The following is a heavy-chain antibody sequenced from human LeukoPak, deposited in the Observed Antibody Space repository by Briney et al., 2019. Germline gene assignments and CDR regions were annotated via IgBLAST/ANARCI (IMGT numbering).Heavy chain of an antibody. Sequence: SLRLSCAASGFTFSSYAMTWVRQAPGKGLEWVSGISWNSGSIAYADSVKGRFTISRDNAKNSLYLQMNSLRAEDMALYYCAKGSNVVVTGTPDSWGQGTLVTVSS. V-gene: IGHV3-9*03. D-gene: IGHD2-21*02. CDR3: AKGSNVVVTGTPDS. CDR1: GFTFSSYA. CDR2: ISWNSGSI. J-gene: IGHJ4*02.